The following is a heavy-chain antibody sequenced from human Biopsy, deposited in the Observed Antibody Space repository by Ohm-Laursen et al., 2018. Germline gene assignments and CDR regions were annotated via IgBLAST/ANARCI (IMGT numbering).Heavy chain of an antibody. V-gene: IGHV4-59*01. D-gene: IGHD2/OR15-2a*01. J-gene: IGHJ6*02. CDR2: IYYSGSP. CDR3: ARATNSTGWPYYYFYGMDV. Sequence: GTLSLTCTVSGGSISSDYWSWIRQTPGKGLEWIGYIYYSGSPNYNPSLKSRVTISVDTSKNQFSLRLNSVTAADTAVYYCARATNSTGWPYYYFYGMDVWGQGTTVTVSS. CDR1: GGSISSDY.